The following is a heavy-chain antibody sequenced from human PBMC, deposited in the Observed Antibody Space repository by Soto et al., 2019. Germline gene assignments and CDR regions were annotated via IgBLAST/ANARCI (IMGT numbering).Heavy chain of an antibody. Sequence: QVQLQEAGPGLVKPSDTLSLTCSVSGGSVSSHLYYWGWIRQPPGNGLEWIAKAYYNGSTNYNPALKSRVTISLDKSKNQFSLKLSSVTSADTAVYYCARVDYGDYPWFDPWRQGTPVTVSS. CDR2: AYYNGST. J-gene: IGHJ5*02. CDR3: ARVDYGDYPWFDP. CDR1: GGSVSSHLYY. D-gene: IGHD4-17*01. V-gene: IGHV4-61*01.